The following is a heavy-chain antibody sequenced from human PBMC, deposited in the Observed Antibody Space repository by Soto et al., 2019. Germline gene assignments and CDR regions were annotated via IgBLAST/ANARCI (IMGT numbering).Heavy chain of an antibody. J-gene: IGHJ5*02. Sequence: QVQLPESGPGLVRPSQTLSLPCTVSGGSVPSGGYYWSWIRHCPGKGLEWIGYIYTSGDTNYHPSLNSRVAMSVDTSKNQFSLQLTSVTVADTAIYYCTGDWGPPVTHGYDPWGQGILITVSS. CDR3: TGDWGPPVTHGYDP. CDR2: IYTSGDT. V-gene: IGHV4-31*03. D-gene: IGHD7-27*01. CDR1: GGSVPSGGYY.